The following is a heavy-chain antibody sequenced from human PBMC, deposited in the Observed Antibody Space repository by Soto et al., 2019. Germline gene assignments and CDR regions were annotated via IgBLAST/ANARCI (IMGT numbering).Heavy chain of an antibody. J-gene: IGHJ5*02. D-gene: IGHD6-19*01. CDR3: ARRMVYSSGPPDWFDP. Sequence: PGESLKISCKGSGYSFTSYWIGWVRQMPGKGLEWMGIIYPGDSDTRYSPSFQGQVTISADKSISTAYLQWSSLKASDTAMYYCARRMVYSSGPPDWFDPWGQGTLVTVSS. V-gene: IGHV5-51*01. CDR2: IYPGDSDT. CDR1: GYSFTSYW.